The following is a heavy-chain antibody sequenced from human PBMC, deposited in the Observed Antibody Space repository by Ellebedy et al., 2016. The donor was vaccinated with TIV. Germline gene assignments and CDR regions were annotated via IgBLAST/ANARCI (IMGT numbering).Heavy chain of an antibody. Sequence: MPGGSLRLSCPVSGGSFSGYYWSWIRQTPGKGLEYIGHIYYTGSTNYNPSLKSRVTISVDTSKNQFSLNLSSVTAADTAVYYCARPRTVGSTHDGFDIWGQGTTVTVSS. V-gene: IGHV4-59*01. J-gene: IGHJ3*02. CDR1: GGSFSGYY. CDR3: ARPRTVGSTHDGFDI. CDR2: IYYTGST. D-gene: IGHD4-23*01.